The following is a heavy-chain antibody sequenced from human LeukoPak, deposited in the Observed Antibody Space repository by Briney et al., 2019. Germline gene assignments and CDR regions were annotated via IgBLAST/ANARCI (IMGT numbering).Heavy chain of an antibody. V-gene: IGHV3-23*01. D-gene: IGHD2-15*01. Sequence: GGSLRLSCAASGLTFSGSAMSWVRQAPGKGLEWVSLISGSGSSTYYADSVKGRFTISRDNSKNTLYLQMNSLRAEDTAVYYCAKVLVLVSANRYYFDYWGQGTLLTSSP. CDR1: GLTFSGSA. CDR3: AKVLVLVSANRYYFDY. CDR2: ISGSGSST. J-gene: IGHJ4*02.